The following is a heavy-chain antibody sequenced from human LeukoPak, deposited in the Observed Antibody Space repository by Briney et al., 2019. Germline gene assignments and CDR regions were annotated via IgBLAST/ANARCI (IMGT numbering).Heavy chain of an antibody. J-gene: IGHJ5*02. V-gene: IGHV4-4*07. CDR1: GGSISSYY. CDR2: ISGSGTI. Sequence: SETLSLTCTVSGGSISSYYWSWIRQPPGKGLEWIGRISGSGTITYNPALQSRLSISMDTSKNQFSLKLMSVTAADTAVYYCARDSGTTGEVKFDPWGQGTLVTVSS. CDR3: ARDSGTTGEVKFDP. D-gene: IGHD3-10*01.